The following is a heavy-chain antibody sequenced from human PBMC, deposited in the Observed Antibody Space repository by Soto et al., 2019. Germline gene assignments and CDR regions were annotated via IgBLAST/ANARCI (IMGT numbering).Heavy chain of an antibody. CDR3: ARDNPKINYYYYYGIDV. CDR1: GYSISSGYY. V-gene: IGHV4-38-2*02. CDR2: VYHSGST. Sequence: PSETLSLTCAVSGYSISSGYYWGWIRQPPGKGLEWIGSVYHSGSTYYNPSLKSRVTFSVDTSKNQFSLKLNSVTAADTAVYFCARDNPKINYYYYYGIDVWGRGTRVTVPS. J-gene: IGHJ6*02.